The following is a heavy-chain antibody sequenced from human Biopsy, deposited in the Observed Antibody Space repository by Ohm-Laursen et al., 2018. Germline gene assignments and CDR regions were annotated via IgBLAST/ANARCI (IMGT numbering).Heavy chain of an antibody. D-gene: IGHD1-26*01. Sequence: VKISCNASGGTFINYAISWVRQAPGQGLEWMGGIIPMFGTANYAQMFQGRVTISADESTSTSYMELSSLTTEDAAIYYCARGPHSGSHSCFDYWGRGTLVTVSS. CDR2: IIPMFGTA. J-gene: IGHJ4*02. CDR3: ARGPHSGSHSCFDY. CDR1: GGTFINYA. V-gene: IGHV1-69*13.